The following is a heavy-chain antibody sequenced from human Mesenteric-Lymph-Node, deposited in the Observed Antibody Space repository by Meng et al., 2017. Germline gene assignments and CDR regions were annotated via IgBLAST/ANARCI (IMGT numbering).Heavy chain of an antibody. CDR3: ARIDYGGNS. J-gene: IGHJ4*02. Sequence: SGPTLVKPTQTLTLTCTFSGFPLVTTGVRVSWIRQPPGKALEWLARIDWDDDKFYNTSLKTRLTISRDTSKNQVVLTMTNMDPVDTATYYCARIDYGGNSWGQGTLVTVSS. CDR1: GFPLVTTGVR. V-gene: IGHV2-70*04. D-gene: IGHD4-23*01. CDR2: IDWDDDK.